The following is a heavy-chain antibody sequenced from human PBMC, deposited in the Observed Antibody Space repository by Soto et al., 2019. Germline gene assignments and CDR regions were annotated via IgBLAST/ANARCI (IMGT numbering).Heavy chain of an antibody. CDR3: ARAPYSSSSFFFDQ. CDR2: IYNSGST. V-gene: IGHV4-59*02. CDR1: GDSVSSYY. D-gene: IGHD5-12*01. Sequence: SETLSLTCIVSGDSVSSYYWSWIRQPPGKGLEWIGYIYNSGSTNYNPSLKSRVTMTWDTSTSTVYMDLSRLRSDDTAVYYCARAPYSSSSFFFDQWGQGTLVTVSS. J-gene: IGHJ4*02.